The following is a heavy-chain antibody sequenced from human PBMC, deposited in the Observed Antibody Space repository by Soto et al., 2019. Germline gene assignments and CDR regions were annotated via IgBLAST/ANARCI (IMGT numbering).Heavy chain of an antibody. CDR3: ARQEGYCSSTSCSPYYYYGMDV. Sequence: GESLKISCKGSGYSFTSYWIGWVRQMPGKGLEWMGIIYPGDSDTRYSPSFQGQVTISADKSISTAYLQWSSLKASDTAMYYCARQEGYCSSTSCSPYYYYGMDVWGQGTTVTVSS. V-gene: IGHV5-51*01. D-gene: IGHD2-2*01. CDR1: GYSFTSYW. CDR2: IYPGDSDT. J-gene: IGHJ6*02.